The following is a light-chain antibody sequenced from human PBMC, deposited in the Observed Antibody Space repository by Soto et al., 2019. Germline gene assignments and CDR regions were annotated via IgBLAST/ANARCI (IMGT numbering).Light chain of an antibody. V-gene: IGKV3-15*01. CDR3: QQYNDRPRT. Sequence: ELVMTQSPATLSVSPGERATLSFRASQFVSTNLAWYQQRPGQAPRLLIYGASTRAIGVPARFSGSGSGTEFTLTISSLQSEDFGVYYCQQYNDRPRTFGEGTKVDIK. CDR1: QFVSTN. J-gene: IGKJ1*01. CDR2: GAS.